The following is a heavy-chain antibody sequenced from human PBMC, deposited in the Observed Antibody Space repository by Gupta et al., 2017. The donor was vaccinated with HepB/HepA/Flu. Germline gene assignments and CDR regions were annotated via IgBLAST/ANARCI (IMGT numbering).Heavy chain of an antibody. J-gene: IGHJ4*02. CDR2: MSAYNGNI. Sequence: QVQMVQSGPEVKKPGASVKVSCQASGYSFSSFGISWVRQAPGQGLEWMGWMSAYNGNIKSAQKFQDRVTMTRDTSTNTAYMEVRSLRPDDTAVYYCARHSVMVVGMDYWGQGTLVTVSS. CDR3: ARHSVMVVGMDY. D-gene: IGHD2-15*01. V-gene: IGHV1-18*01. CDR1: GYSFSSFG.